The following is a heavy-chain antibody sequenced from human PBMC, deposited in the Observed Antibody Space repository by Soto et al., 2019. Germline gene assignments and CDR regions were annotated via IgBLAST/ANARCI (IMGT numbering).Heavy chain of an antibody. J-gene: IGHJ5*02. CDR2: IYHSGST. CDR3: ARQSAVAGNWFDP. CDR1: GGSISSSNW. Sequence: PSETLSLTCAVSGGSISSSNWWSWVRQPPGKGLEWIGEIYHSGSTYYNPSLKSRVTISVDTSKNQFSLKLSSVTAADTAVYYCARQSAVAGNWFDPWGQGTRVTVSS. D-gene: IGHD6-19*01. V-gene: IGHV4-4*02.